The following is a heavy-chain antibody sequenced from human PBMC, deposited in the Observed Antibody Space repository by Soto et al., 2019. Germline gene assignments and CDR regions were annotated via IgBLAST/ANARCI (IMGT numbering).Heavy chain of an antibody. CDR1: GGSISSYY. CDR3: ARGDSSGFDY. V-gene: IGHV4-59*01. D-gene: IGHD6-19*01. CDR2: IYYSGST. J-gene: IGHJ4*02. Sequence: SETLSLTCTVSGGSISSYYWSWIRQPPGKGLEWIGYIYYSGSTNYNPSLKSRVTISVDTSKNQFSLKLSSVTAADTAVYYCARGDSSGFDYWGRGTLVTVSS.